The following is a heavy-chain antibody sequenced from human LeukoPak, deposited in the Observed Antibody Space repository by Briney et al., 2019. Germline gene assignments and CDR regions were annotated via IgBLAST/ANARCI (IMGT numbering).Heavy chain of an antibody. CDR2: IRYDGGNN. CDR1: GFIFSNYG. CDR3: ARDQTQLLWFGELCDY. J-gene: IGHJ4*02. D-gene: IGHD3-10*01. V-gene: IGHV3-30*02. Sequence: GRSLRLSCAASGFIFSNYGMHWVRQAPGKGLEWVAFIRYDGGNNYYADSVKDRFTVSRDNSKNTLYLQMNSLRAEDTAVYYCARDQTQLLWFGELCDYWGQGTLVTVSS.